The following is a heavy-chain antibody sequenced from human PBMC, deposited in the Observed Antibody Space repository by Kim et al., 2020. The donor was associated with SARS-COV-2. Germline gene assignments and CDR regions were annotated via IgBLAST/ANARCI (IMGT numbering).Heavy chain of an antibody. CDR3: ARDLLGYSTY. J-gene: IGHJ4*02. D-gene: IGHD5-18*01. V-gene: IGHV1-18*01. Sequence: GNTNDAKNLQGRVTMTTDTSTSTAYMELRSLRSDDTAVYYCARDLLGYSTYWGQGTLVTVSS. CDR2: GNT.